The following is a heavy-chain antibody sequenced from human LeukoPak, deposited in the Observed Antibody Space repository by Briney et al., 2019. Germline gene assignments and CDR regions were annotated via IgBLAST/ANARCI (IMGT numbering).Heavy chain of an antibody. Sequence: GASVKVSCKASGYSXTGYHMHWVRQAPGQGLEWMGIINPSGGSTTYAEKFQGRVTMTRDTSTSTVYMELSSLRSEDTAVYYCARDSLRTAIAMAGGNWFDPWGQGTLVTVSS. CDR3: ARDSLRTAIAMAGGNWFDP. J-gene: IGHJ5*02. D-gene: IGHD6-19*01. V-gene: IGHV1-46*01. CDR2: INPSGGST. CDR1: GYSXTGYH.